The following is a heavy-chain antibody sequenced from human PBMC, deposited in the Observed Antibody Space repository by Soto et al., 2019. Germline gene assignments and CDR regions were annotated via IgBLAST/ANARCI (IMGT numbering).Heavy chain of an antibody. CDR1: GDSISRSHW. V-gene: IGHV4-4*02. Sequence: QVQLQESGPGLVRPSGALSVTCAVSGDSISRSHWWSWVRQSPGKGLEWIGEISHSGITNYNPSLKRRVTISGDKSKNQRSLKLTSVTAADAAVYYCARVRYDRSGFDNWGQGTLVSVSS. D-gene: IGHD3-22*01. CDR3: ARVRYDRSGFDN. J-gene: IGHJ4*02. CDR2: ISHSGIT.